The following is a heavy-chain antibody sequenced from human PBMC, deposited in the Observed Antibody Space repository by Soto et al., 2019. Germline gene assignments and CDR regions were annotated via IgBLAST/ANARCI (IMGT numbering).Heavy chain of an antibody. D-gene: IGHD4-17*01. CDR2: IYYRGST. J-gene: IGHJ4*02. CDR3: ARVATVTTWVDQ. V-gene: IGHV4-61*01. Sequence: QVQLQESGPGLVKPSETLSLTCTVSGGSPTSGSYYWSWIRQPTGKGLEWIGNIYYRGSTNYHPSLKRRVLLSVDKLKHQFSLEMGSVTVWDTAVYYCARVATVTTWVDQWGQGTLVTVSS. CDR1: GGSPTSGSYY.